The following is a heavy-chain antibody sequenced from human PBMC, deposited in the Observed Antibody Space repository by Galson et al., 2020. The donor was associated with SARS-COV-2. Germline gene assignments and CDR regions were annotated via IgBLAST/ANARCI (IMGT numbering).Heavy chain of an antibody. CDR1: GFAFSDYA. CDR2: LTHRGDRM. V-gene: IGHV3-23*01. Sequence: TGGSLRLSFTASGFAFSDYAMSWVRQTPGKGLEWVSALTHRGDRMYYADSVKGRFTISRDNSKNTLYLQMNSLRVEDTGMYFCAKDRSSGWYQDNWFDPWGQGTLVTVSS. J-gene: IGHJ5*02. D-gene: IGHD6-19*01. CDR3: AKDRSSGWYQDNWFDP.